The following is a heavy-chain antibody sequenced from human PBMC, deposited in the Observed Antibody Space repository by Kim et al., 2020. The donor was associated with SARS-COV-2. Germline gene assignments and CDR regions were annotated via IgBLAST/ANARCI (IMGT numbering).Heavy chain of an antibody. V-gene: IGHV3-33*01. CDR2: IWYDGRNK. CDR1: GFTFSSYG. CDR3: ARGWGGYYFDY. Sequence: GGSLRLSCAASGFTFSSYGMHWVRQAPGKGLEWVAVIWYDGRNKYYADSVKGRFTISRDNSKNTLYLQMNSLRAEDTAGYYCARGWGGYYFDYWGQGTLVTVSS. J-gene: IGHJ4*02. D-gene: IGHD3-3*01.